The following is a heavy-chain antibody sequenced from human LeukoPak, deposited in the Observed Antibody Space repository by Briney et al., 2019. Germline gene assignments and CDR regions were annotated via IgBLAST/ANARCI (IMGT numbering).Heavy chain of an antibody. CDR3: ARGLHIYYYYMDV. J-gene: IGHJ6*03. D-gene: IGHD5-24*01. CDR1: GGSISSGSYY. Sequence: SETLSLTCTVSGGSISSGSYYWSWIRQPAGKGLEWIGRIYTSGSTNYNPSLKSRVTISVDTSKNQFSLKLSSVTAADTAVYYCARGLHIYYYYMDVWGKGTTVTVSS. V-gene: IGHV4-61*02. CDR2: IYTSGST.